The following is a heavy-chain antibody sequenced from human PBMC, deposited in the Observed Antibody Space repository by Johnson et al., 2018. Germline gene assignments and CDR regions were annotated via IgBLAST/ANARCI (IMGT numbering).Heavy chain of an antibody. V-gene: IGHV3-30-3*01. CDR1: GFTFSSYT. Sequence: QVQLVQSGGGVVQPGRSLRLSCAASGFTFSSYTIHWVRQAPGRGLEWVAVISYDGSKKYYVDSVKCRFTISRDNAKNSLYLQMNSLRAEDTAVYYCARDYGGFYGMDVWGQGTTVTVSS. CDR2: ISYDGSKK. D-gene: IGHD3-10*01. J-gene: IGHJ6*02. CDR3: ARDYGGFYGMDV.